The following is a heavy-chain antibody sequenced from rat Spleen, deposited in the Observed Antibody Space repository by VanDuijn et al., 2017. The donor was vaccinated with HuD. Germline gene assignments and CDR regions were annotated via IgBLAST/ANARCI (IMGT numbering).Heavy chain of an antibody. Sequence: EVQLVESGGGLVQPGRSMKLSCAASGFTFSNYDMAWVRQAPTKGLEWVASISYDGSSTYYRDSVKGRFTISRDNGKSTLYLQMDSLRSEDTATYYCAREFDYFDYWGQGVMVTVSS. CDR1: GFTFSNYD. J-gene: IGHJ2*01. CDR3: AREFDYFDY. V-gene: IGHV5-25*01. CDR2: ISYDGSST.